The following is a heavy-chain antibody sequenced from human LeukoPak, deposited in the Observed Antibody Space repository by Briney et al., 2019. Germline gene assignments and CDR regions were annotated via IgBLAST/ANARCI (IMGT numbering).Heavy chain of an antibody. Sequence: GGSLRLSCAASGFTFSSYAMSWVRQAPGKGLEWVSTIGGNGGSTYYADSVKGRFTISRDNSKSTLFLQMNSLRDEDTAVYYCAKDGDGGSYYVLFDYWGQGALVTVSS. V-gene: IGHV3-23*01. D-gene: IGHD1-26*01. CDR3: AKDGDGGSYYVLFDY. CDR2: IGGNGGST. J-gene: IGHJ4*02. CDR1: GFTFSSYA.